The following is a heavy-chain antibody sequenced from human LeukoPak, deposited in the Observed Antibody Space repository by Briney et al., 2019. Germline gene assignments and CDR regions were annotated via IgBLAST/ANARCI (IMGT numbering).Heavy chain of an antibody. Sequence: PSETLSLTGTVSGGSISSSSYYWGWIRQPPGKGLEWIGSIYYSGSTYYNPSLKSRVTISVDTSKNQFSLKLSSVTAADTAVYYCARLSRGYSGYSPYWGQGTLVTVSS. CDR2: IYYSGST. CDR3: ARLSRGYSGYSPY. D-gene: IGHD5-12*01. CDR1: GGSISSSSYY. J-gene: IGHJ4*02. V-gene: IGHV4-39*01.